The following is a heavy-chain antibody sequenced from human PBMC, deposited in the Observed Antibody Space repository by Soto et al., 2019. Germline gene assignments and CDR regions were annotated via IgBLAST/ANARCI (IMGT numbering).Heavy chain of an antibody. J-gene: IGHJ4*02. V-gene: IGHV4-4*07. D-gene: IGHD1-1*01. CDR1: GASISNYY. CDR3: ARESRSELGTVEY. CDR2: IYASGTT. Sequence: SETLSLTCTVSGASISNYYWSWIRQPAGKGLECLGRIYASGTTTYNPSLRSRVTMSVDTSKNQFSLNLNSVTAADTAVYYCARESRSELGTVEYWGQGTLVTAPQ.